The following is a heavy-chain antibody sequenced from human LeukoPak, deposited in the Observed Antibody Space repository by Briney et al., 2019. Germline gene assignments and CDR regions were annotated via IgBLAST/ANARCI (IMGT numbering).Heavy chain of an antibody. CDR2: IYYSGST. CDR1: GGSISSGGYY. Sequence: SQTLSLTCTVSGGSISSGGYYWSWIRQHPGKGLEWIGYIYYSGSTYYNPSLKSRVTISVDTSKNQFSLKLSSVTAADTAVYYCARVVNNHFTIYYYYYGMDVWGKGTTVTVSS. CDR3: ARVVNNHFTIYYYYYGMDV. V-gene: IGHV4-31*03. D-gene: IGHD4-23*01. J-gene: IGHJ6*04.